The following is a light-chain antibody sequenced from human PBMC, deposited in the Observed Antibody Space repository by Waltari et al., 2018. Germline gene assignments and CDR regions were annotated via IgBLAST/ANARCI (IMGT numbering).Light chain of an antibody. Sequence: QSVLTQPPSASGTPGQRVTISCSGSSSNIGGNYVYWYQQLPGTAPQLLIYRNYGRPSWVPDRFSGSKSGTSASLAISGLRSEDEADYFCATWDDSLSGVVFGGGTKVTVL. CDR1: SSNIGGNY. J-gene: IGLJ2*01. V-gene: IGLV1-47*01. CDR2: RNY. CDR3: ATWDDSLSGVV.